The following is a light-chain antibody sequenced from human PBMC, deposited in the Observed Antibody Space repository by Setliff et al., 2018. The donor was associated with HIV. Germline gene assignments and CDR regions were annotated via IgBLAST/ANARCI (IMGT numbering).Light chain of an antibody. CDR2: EVS. CDR1: RSDVGTYDY. J-gene: IGLJ1*01. CDR3: SSYAAIGTL. V-gene: IGLV2-14*03. Sequence: QSVLTQPASVSGSPGQSIVISCTGTRSDVGTYDYVSWYQQHPGKAPKLMIYEVSNRPSGVSNRFSGSKSGNTASLTISGLQAEDEGDYYCSSYAAIGTLVGTGTKVTVL.